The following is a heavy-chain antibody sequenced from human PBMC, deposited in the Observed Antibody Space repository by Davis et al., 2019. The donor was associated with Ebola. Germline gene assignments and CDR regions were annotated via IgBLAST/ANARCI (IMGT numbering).Heavy chain of an antibody. CDR2: IIPILGIA. CDR3: ARGVVGTTNWFDP. V-gene: IGHV1-69*04. CDR1: GGTFSSYA. J-gene: IGHJ5*02. D-gene: IGHD1-26*01. Sequence: SVKVSCKASGGTFSSYAISWVRQAPGQGLEWMGRIIPILGIANYAQKFQGRVTITADKSTSTAYMELSSLRSEDTAVYYCARGVVGTTNWFDPWGQGTLVTVSS.